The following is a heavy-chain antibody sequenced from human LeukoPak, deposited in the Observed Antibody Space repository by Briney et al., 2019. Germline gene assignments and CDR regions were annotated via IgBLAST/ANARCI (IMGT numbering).Heavy chain of an antibody. J-gene: IGHJ4*02. CDR2: ISISGSTI. Sequence: PGGSLRLFCAASGFTFSNYEMNWVRQAPGKGLGWVSYISISGSTIYYADSVKGRFTISRDNAKNSLYLQMNSLRAEDTAVYYCAREGVVVSAAVDYWGQGTLVTVSS. CDR1: GFTFSNYE. V-gene: IGHV3-48*03. D-gene: IGHD2-2*01. CDR3: AREGVVVSAAVDY.